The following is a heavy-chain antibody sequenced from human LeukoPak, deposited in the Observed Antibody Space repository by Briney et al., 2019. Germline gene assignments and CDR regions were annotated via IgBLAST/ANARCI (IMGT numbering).Heavy chain of an antibody. CDR3: ARDRKITFGGGFDY. V-gene: IGHV3-48*03. D-gene: IGHD3-16*01. J-gene: IGHJ4*02. CDR2: ISISAGTT. Sequence: GGSLRLSCAASGFSFSSYEMNWVRQAPGKGLEWLSYISISAGTTYYADSVSGRFTISRDNAKNSMHLQMDSLRAEDTAVDYWARDRKITFGGGFDYWGQGTLVTVSS. CDR1: GFSFSSYE.